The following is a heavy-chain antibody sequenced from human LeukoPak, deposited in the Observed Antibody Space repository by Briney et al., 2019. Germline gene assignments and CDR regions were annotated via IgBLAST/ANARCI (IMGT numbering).Heavy chain of an antibody. Sequence: SAPLSLPFKVSGDSIIRYYWSWIRQPAGKGMEWIGRMYVSGSTNYNPSLKSRVTMSVDTSKNQFSLKMTSVTAADTAFYYCARDMVRGVKAYLSWFGPWGQGILVTVST. CDR3: ARDMVRGVKAYLSWFGP. J-gene: IGHJ5*02. CDR1: GDSIIRYY. V-gene: IGHV4-4*07. D-gene: IGHD3-10*01. CDR2: MYVSGST.